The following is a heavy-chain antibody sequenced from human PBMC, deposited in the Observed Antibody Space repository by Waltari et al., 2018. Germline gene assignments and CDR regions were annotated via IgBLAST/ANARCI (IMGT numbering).Heavy chain of an antibody. V-gene: IGHV3-48*01. CDR3: ARDLYCSSTSCNIIYYYYYGMDV. J-gene: IGHJ6*02. D-gene: IGHD2-2*01. CDR1: GFTFSSYS. CDR2: ISSSSTI. Sequence: EVQLVESGGGLVQPGGSLRLSCAASGFTFSSYSMNWVRQAPGKGLEWVSYISSSSTIYYADSVKGRFTSARDKAKNSLDLQMNSLRAEDTAVYYCARDLYCSSTSCNIIYYYYYGMDVWGQGTTVTVSS.